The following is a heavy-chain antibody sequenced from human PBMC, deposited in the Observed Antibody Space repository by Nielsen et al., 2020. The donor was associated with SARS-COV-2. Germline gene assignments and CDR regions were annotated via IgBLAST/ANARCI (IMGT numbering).Heavy chain of an antibody. V-gene: IGHV3-48*02. CDR2: ISSSSSTI. J-gene: IGHJ3*02. Sequence: GGSLRLSCAASGFTFSSYSMNWVRQAPGKGLEWVSYISSSSSTIYYADSVKGRFTISRDNAKNSLYLQMNSLRDEDTAVYYCARDVYAGSYHDAFDIWGQGTMVTVSS. D-gene: IGHD1-26*01. CDR3: ARDVYAGSYHDAFDI. CDR1: GFTFSSYS.